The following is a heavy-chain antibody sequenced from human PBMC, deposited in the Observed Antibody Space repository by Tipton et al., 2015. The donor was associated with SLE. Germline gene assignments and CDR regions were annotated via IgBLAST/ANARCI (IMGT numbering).Heavy chain of an antibody. CDR2: TQYDGGNE. D-gene: IGHD1-26*01. V-gene: IGHV3-30*02. CDR1: GFSFSDFA. Sequence: GSLRLSCAASGFSFSDFAMHWVRQAPGKGLEWVAFTQYDGGNENYADSVKGRFTVSRDNSKNMLYLQMNSLRADDTAVYYCAGAVPWGYWGQGTLVPASS. CDR3: AGAVPWGY. J-gene: IGHJ4*02.